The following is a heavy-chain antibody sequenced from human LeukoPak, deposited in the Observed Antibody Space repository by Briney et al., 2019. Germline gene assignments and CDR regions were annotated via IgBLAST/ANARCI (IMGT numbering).Heavy chain of an antibody. J-gene: IGHJ6*02. V-gene: IGHV1-46*01. Sequence: ASVKVSCKASGYTFTSYYMHWVRQAPGQGLEWMGIINPSGGSISYAQKFQGRVTMTRDTSTSTVYMELSSLRSEDTAVYYCARDLVTMIVDYYGMDVWGQGTTVTVSS. CDR3: ARDLVTMIVDYYGMDV. CDR2: INPSGGSI. CDR1: GYTFTSYY. D-gene: IGHD3-22*01.